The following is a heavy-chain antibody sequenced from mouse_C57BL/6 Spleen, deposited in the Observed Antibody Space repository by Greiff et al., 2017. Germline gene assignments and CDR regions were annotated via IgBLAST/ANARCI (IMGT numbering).Heavy chain of an antibody. V-gene: IGHV1-69*01. J-gene: IGHJ3*01. Sequence: QVQLQQPGAELVMPGASVKLSCKASGYTFTSYWMHWVKQRPGQGLEWIGEIDPSDSYTNYNQKFKGKSTLTVDKSSSTAYMQLSSLTSEDSAVYYCARSLYDGYYGWFAYWGQGTLVTVSA. CDR2: IDPSDSYT. D-gene: IGHD2-3*01. CDR1: GYTFTSYW. CDR3: ARSLYDGYYGWFAY.